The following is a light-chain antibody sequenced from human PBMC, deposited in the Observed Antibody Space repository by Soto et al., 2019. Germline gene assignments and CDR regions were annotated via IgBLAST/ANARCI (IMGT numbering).Light chain of an antibody. Sequence: QSVLTQPASVSGSPGQSITISCTGTSSDVGSYNLVSWYQQHPGKAPKLMIYEGSKRPSGLSNRFSGSKSGNTASLTISGLQAEDEADYYCCSYAGSSTLWVFGGGTTLTVL. V-gene: IGLV2-23*01. CDR2: EGS. CDR1: SSDVGSYNL. CDR3: CSYAGSSTLWV. J-gene: IGLJ3*02.